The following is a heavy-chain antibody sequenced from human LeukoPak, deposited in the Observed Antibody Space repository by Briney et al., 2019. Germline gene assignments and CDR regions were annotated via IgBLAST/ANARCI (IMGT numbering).Heavy chain of an antibody. CDR3: ARVGYLRSYSSGWYNWFDP. Sequence: EASVKVSCKASGGTFSSYAISWVRQAPGQGLEWMGGIIPIFGTANYAQKFQGRVTITADESTSTAYMELSSLRSEDTAVYYCARVGYLRSYSSGWYNWFDPWGQGTLVTVSS. J-gene: IGHJ5*02. CDR1: GGTFSSYA. CDR2: IIPIFGTA. D-gene: IGHD6-19*01. V-gene: IGHV1-69*13.